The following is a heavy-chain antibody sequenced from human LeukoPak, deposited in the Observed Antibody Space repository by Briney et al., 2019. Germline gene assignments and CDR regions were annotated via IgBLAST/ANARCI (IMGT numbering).Heavy chain of an antibody. V-gene: IGHV1-2*02. J-gene: IGHJ4*02. D-gene: IGHD5-24*01. CDR1: GYTFTGYY. Sequence: ASVKVSCKASGYTFTGYYMHWVRQAPGQGLEWMGWINPNSGGTNYAQKFQGRVTMTRDTSISTAYMELSRLRSDDTAVYYCARDPTHLYRDGYNLGGQPDYWGQGTLVTVSS. CDR3: ARDPTHLYRDGYNLGGQPDY. CDR2: INPNSGGT.